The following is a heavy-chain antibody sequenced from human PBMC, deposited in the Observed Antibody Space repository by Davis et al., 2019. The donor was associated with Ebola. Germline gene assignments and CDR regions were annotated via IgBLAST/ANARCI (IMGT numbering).Heavy chain of an antibody. V-gene: IGHV3-21*04. J-gene: IGHJ4*02. CDR3: AKFSRAGDAV. CDR1: GFTFSTYR. CDR2: ITSDRDYI. D-gene: IGHD6-13*01. Sequence: GGSLRLSCAVSGFTFSTYRMSWVRQAPGKGLEWVAYITSDRDYIYYADSAKGRFTISRDNAKNSLYLQVNSLRDEDTAVYYCAKFSRAGDAVWGQGTLVTVSS.